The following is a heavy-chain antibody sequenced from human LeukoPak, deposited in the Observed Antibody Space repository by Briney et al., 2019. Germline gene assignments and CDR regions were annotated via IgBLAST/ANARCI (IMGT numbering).Heavy chain of an antibody. J-gene: IGHJ4*02. CDR3: ARGAYDTGGYYFYFDS. V-gene: IGHV3-33*01. Sequence: GTSLRLSCAASGFGFSSYAMDWVRQAPGKGLEWVALISFDGGNKYYADSVKGRFTISRDNSKKTLYLQMNSLRAEDTAVYYCARGAYDTGGYYFYFDSWGQGTLVTVSS. CDR2: ISFDGGNK. CDR1: GFGFSSYA. D-gene: IGHD3-22*01.